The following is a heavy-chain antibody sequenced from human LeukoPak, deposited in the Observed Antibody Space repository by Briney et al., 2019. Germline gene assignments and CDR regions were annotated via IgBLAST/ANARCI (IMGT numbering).Heavy chain of an antibody. V-gene: IGHV3-66*01. Sequence: PGGSLRLSCAASGFTVSTNYMSWVRQAPGKGLEWVSVIYSGDTTFYTDSVRGKFTISRDNSKKTLYLQMNSLRAEDTAVYYCASIVGSSSGYYFDYWGEGALVTVSS. CDR2: IYSGDTT. D-gene: IGHD1-26*01. CDR1: GFTVSTNY. CDR3: ASIVGSSSGYYFDY. J-gene: IGHJ4*02.